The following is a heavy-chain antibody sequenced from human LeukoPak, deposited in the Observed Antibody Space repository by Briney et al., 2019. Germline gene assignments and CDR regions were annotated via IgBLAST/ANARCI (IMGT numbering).Heavy chain of an antibody. Sequence: GSLRLSCAASGFTFSSYWMSWVRQSPGKGLEWIGEIYHKGITSYNPSLESRVTISVDKSKNQISLKLSSVTAADTVVYYCGRDPHSPFGSGSSTYWGQGTLVTVSS. J-gene: IGHJ4*02. CDR1: GFTFSSYW. D-gene: IGHD3-10*01. CDR3: GRDPHSPFGSGSSTY. CDR2: IYHKGIT. V-gene: IGHV4-4*02.